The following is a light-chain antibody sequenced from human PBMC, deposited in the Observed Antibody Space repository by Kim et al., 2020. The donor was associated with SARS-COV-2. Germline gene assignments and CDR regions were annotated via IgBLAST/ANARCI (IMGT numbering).Light chain of an antibody. Sequence: SYELTQPPSVSVSPGQTASITCSGEKLGDKYACWYQQKSGQSPVVVIYQDNKRPSGIPERFSGSNSGNTATLTISGTQAMDEADYYCQAWDSSTVLFGGGTQLTVL. CDR3: QAWDSSTVL. V-gene: IGLV3-1*01. CDR1: KLGDKY. CDR2: QDN. J-gene: IGLJ2*01.